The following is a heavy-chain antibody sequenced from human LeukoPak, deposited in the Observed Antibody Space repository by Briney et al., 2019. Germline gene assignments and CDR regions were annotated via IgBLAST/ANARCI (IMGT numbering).Heavy chain of an antibody. CDR2: INHSGST. CDR1: GGSFSGYY. V-gene: IGHV4-34*01. D-gene: IGHD2-2*01. Sequence: SETLSLTSAVYGGSFSGYYWSWIRQPPGKGLEWIGEINHSGSTNYNPSLKSRVTISVDTSKNQFSLKLSSVTAADTAVYYCARGFRYCSSTSCYVSGWFDPWGQGTLVTVSS. CDR3: ARGFRYCSSTSCYVSGWFDP. J-gene: IGHJ5*02.